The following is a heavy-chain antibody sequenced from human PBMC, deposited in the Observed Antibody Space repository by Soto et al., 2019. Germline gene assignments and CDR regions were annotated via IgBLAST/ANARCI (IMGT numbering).Heavy chain of an antibody. J-gene: IGHJ3*02. CDR3: ARRGIAVAGTIFGAFDI. V-gene: IGHV1-46*03. D-gene: IGHD6-19*01. CDR1: GYTFTSYY. CDR2: INPSGGST. Sequence: ASVKVSCKASGYTFTSYYMHWVRQAPGQGLEWMGIINPSGGSTSYAQKFQGRVTMTRDTSTSTVYMELSSLRSEDTAVYYCARRGIAVAGTIFGAFDIRGQGTMVTVSS.